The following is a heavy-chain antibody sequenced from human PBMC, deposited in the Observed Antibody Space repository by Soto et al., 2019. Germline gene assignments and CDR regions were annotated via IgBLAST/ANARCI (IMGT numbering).Heavy chain of an antibody. Sequence: PSVTLSLTCAVSGASIGSGGWWSWVRQPPGKGLEWIAEIFHDGNTNCSPSLKSRVTISVDKSQNQFSLNVYSVTAADTAVYYCARHEGWTGPDQWGQGTLVTVSS. V-gene: IGHV4-4*02. CDR1: GASIGSGGW. CDR2: IFHDGNT. CDR3: ARHEGWTGPDQ. D-gene: IGHD2-8*02. J-gene: IGHJ5*02.